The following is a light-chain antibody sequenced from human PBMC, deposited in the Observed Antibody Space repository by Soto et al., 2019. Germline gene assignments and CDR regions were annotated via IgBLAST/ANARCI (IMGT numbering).Light chain of an antibody. V-gene: IGLV2-14*01. J-gene: IGLJ1*01. CDR1: SSDIGRYNF. Sequence: QSALTQPASVSGSPGQSITISCTGTSSDIGRYNFVSWYQQHPGKAPKLLVYEVTNRPSGVSNRFSGSKSGHTASLTIFGLQTEDEADYYCSSYTSVTTFVVFGTGTKLTVL. CDR2: EVT. CDR3: SSYTSVTTFVV.